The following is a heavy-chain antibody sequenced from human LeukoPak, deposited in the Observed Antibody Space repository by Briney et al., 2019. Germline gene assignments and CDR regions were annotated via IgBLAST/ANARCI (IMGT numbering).Heavy chain of an antibody. CDR2: INHSGST. CDR1: GGSFSGYY. D-gene: IGHD3-9*01. V-gene: IGHV4-34*01. CDR3: ARGGGLRYFDWLGGGMDV. J-gene: IGHJ6*02. Sequence: SETLSLTCAVYGGSFSGYYWSWIRQPPGKGLEWIGEINHSGSTNYNPCLKSRVTISVDTSKNQFSLKLSSVTAADTAVYYCARGGGLRYFDWLGGGMDVCGQGTTVTVPS.